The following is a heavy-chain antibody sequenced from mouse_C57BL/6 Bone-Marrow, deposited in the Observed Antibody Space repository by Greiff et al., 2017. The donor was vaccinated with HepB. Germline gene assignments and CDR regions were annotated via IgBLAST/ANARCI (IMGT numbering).Heavy chain of an antibody. CDR2: IYPGGGYT. V-gene: IGHV1-63*01. J-gene: IGHJ2*01. D-gene: IGHD2-3*01. CDR1: GYTFTNYW. Sequence: QVHVKQSGAELVRPGTSVKMSCKASGYTFTNYWIGWAKQRPGHGLEWIGDIYPGGGYTNYNEKFKGKATLTADKSSSTAYMQFSSLTSEDSAIYYCARWLLRENYFDYWGQGTTLTVSS. CDR3: ARWLLRENYFDY.